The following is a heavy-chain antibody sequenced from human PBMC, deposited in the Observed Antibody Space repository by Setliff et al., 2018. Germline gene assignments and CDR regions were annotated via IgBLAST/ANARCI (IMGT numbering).Heavy chain of an antibody. Sequence: PGGSLRLSCLASGFTFDDYGMSWVRPATGKGLEWVSCLSWRGDNIGYAESVKGRFTISRANAKNFMYLQIYSLRSDDMAVYYCARGYCDGIGCPATLYTFDSWGQGTLVTVSS. CDR3: ARGYCDGIGCPATLYTFDS. J-gene: IGHJ4*02. CDR1: GFTFDDYG. V-gene: IGHV3-20*04. CDR2: LSWRGDNI. D-gene: IGHD2-21*01.